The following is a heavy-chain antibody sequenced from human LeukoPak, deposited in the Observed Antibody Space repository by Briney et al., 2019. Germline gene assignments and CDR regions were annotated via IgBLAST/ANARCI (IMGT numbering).Heavy chain of an antibody. J-gene: IGHJ4*02. V-gene: IGHV3-74*01. Sequence: GGSLRLSCAASGFTFSSYWMHWVRQAPGKGLVWVSRINTDGSSTSYADSVKGRFTISRDNAKNTLYLQMNSLRAEDTAVYYCARGAYDFWSGSWGYWGQGTLVTVSS. D-gene: IGHD3-3*01. CDR1: GFTFSSYW. CDR3: ARGAYDFWSGSWGY. CDR2: INTDGSST.